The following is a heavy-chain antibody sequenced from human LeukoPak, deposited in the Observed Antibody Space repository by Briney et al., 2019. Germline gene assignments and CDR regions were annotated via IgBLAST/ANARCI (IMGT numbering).Heavy chain of an antibody. CDR2: IYYSGST. V-gene: IGHV4-39*07. Sequence: SETLSLTCTVSDGSISSSSYYWGWIRQPPGKGLEWIASIYYSGSTYYNPSLKSRVTISVDTSKNQFSLKLSSVTAADTAVYYCARGRSVAGTWPLWGQGTLVTVSS. D-gene: IGHD6-19*01. CDR3: ARGRSVAGTWPL. J-gene: IGHJ4*02. CDR1: DGSISSSSYY.